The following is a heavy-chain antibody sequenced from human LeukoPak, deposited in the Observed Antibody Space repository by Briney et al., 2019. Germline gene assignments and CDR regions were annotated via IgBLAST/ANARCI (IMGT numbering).Heavy chain of an antibody. Sequence: PGRSLRLSCAASRFTFDDYAMHWVRQAPGKGLEWVSGISWNSGSIGYADSVKGRFTISRDNAKNSLYLQMNSLRAEDTALYYCAKDYSSGWYGDYFDYWGQGTLVTVSS. CDR3: AKDYSSGWYGDYFDY. D-gene: IGHD6-19*01. CDR1: RFTFDDYA. CDR2: ISWNSGSI. V-gene: IGHV3-9*01. J-gene: IGHJ4*02.